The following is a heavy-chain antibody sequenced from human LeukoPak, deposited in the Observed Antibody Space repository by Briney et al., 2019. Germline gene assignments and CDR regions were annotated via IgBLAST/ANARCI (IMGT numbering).Heavy chain of an antibody. J-gene: IGHJ5*02. Sequence: TGGSLRLSCASSGFTFSSYEMNWVRQAPGKGLEWVSYISGSGSTIYYADSVKGRFTISRDNAKNSLYLQMNSLRAEDTAVYYCARDTDYGDYYRSNWFDPWGQGTLVTVSS. CDR3: ARDTDYGDYYRSNWFDP. D-gene: IGHD4-17*01. CDR2: ISGSGSTI. V-gene: IGHV3-48*03. CDR1: GFTFSSYE.